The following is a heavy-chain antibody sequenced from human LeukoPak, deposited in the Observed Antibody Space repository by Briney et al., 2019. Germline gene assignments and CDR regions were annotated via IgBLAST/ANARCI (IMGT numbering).Heavy chain of an antibody. CDR2: ISAYNGNT. D-gene: IGHD1-26*01. CDR1: GYSFISYT. Sequence: ASVKVSCKASGYSFISYTLNWVRQAPGQGLEWMGWISAYNGNTNYAQKLQGRVTMTTDTSTSTAYMELRSLRSDDTAVYYCARSGTRAFHIWGQGTMVTVSS. CDR3: ARSGTRAFHI. J-gene: IGHJ3*02. V-gene: IGHV1-18*01.